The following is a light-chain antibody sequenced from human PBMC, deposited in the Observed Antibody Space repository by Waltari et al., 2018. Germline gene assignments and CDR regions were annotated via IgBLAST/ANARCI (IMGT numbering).Light chain of an antibody. Sequence: EIVLTQSPGTLSLSPGERATLSCRASQSVSTNYLAWYQQKPGQAPRPIIYGASSRATGIPDRFSGSGSGRDFTLTIRRLEPEDFAVYYCQHYGSSPYTFGQGAKLESK. CDR3: QHYGSSPYT. CDR2: GAS. CDR1: QSVSTNY. J-gene: IGKJ2*01. V-gene: IGKV3-20*01.